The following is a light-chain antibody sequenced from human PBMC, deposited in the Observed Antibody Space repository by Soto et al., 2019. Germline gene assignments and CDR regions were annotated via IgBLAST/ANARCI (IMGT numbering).Light chain of an antibody. CDR1: QSVGRN. CDR3: QQYNKWPYT. CDR2: GTY. Sequence: EIVMTQSPVAPSVSPGESAALSCRASQSVGRNFAWYQQRPGQAPRVLIYGTYTRATGVPARFSGSGSGTDFTLTISSLQSEDFAVYYCQQYNKWPYTFGQGTRLEIK. V-gene: IGKV3-15*01. J-gene: IGKJ2*01.